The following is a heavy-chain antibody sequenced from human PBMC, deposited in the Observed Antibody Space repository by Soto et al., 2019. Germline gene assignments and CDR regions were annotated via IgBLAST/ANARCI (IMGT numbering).Heavy chain of an antibody. CDR3: ATGSSIPFDY. D-gene: IGHD6-13*01. J-gene: IGHJ4*02. Sequence: QVQLVESGGGVVQPGRSLRLSCAASGFTFSSYGMHWVRQAPGKGLEWVAVISYDGSNKYYADSVKGRFTISRDNSKNTLYLRMNSLRAEDTAVYYCATGSSIPFDYWGQGNLVTVSS. CDR2: ISYDGSNK. V-gene: IGHV3-30*03. CDR1: GFTFSSYG.